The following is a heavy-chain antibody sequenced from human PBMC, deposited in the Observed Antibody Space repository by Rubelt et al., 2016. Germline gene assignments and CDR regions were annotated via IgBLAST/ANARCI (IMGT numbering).Heavy chain of an antibody. Sequence: QVQLVQSGAEVKKPGSSVKVSCKASGGTFSSYAISWVRQAPGQGLEWMGWISAYNGNTNYAQKLQGRVTMTTDTSTSTAYMELSSLRAEDTAVYYCARDRLLDDSSGGDAFDIWGQGTMVTVSS. CDR1: GGTFSSYA. CDR3: ARDRLLDDSSGGDAFDI. V-gene: IGHV1-18*01. CDR2: ISAYNGNT. D-gene: IGHD3-22*01. J-gene: IGHJ3*02.